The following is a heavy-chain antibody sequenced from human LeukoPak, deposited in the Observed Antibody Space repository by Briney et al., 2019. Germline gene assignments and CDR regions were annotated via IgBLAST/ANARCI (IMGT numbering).Heavy chain of an antibody. V-gene: IGHV3-48*03. D-gene: IGHD1-26*01. Sequence: PGGSLRLSCSASGFTFSTYEMNWGRQAPGKGREWGSNITSSGRSIYYADSERGRFTVSSDNAKNSLYQQMSSLRAEDTGIYYCARATWDGGHFFDYWGQGTLVTVSS. CDR1: GFTFSTYE. CDR2: ITSSGRSI. CDR3: ARATWDGGHFFDY. J-gene: IGHJ4*02.